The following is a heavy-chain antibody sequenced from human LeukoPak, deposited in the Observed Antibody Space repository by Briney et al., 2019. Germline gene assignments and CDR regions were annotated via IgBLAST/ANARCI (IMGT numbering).Heavy chain of an antibody. CDR2: IYHSGST. CDR3: ARVYDFWSGLSYGMDV. D-gene: IGHD3/OR15-3a*01. J-gene: IGHJ6*02. V-gene: IGHV4-39*01. CDR1: GGSISSSSYY. Sequence: SETLSLTCTVSGGSISSSSYYWAWIRQPPGKGLEWVGSIYHSGSTYYSPSLESRVTISVDTSKNQFSLKLSSVTAADTAVYYCARVYDFWSGLSYGMDVWGQGTTVTVSS.